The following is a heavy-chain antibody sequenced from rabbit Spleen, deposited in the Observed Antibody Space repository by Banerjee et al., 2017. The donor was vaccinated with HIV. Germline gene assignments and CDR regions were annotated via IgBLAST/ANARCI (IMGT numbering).Heavy chain of an antibody. Sequence: QSLEESGGDVGKPGASLTLTCKASGFSFSDRDVMCWVRQAPGKGLEWIGCIYTGGSGGIYYASWAKGRFTISKTSSTTVPLQMTSLTAADTATYFCGRSSYAGYAGNDYGINLWGPGTLVTVS. V-gene: IGHV1S40*01. CDR1: GFSFSDRDV. D-gene: IGHD4-2*01. J-gene: IGHJ4*01. CDR2: IYTGGSGGI. CDR3: GRSSYAGYAGNDYGINL.